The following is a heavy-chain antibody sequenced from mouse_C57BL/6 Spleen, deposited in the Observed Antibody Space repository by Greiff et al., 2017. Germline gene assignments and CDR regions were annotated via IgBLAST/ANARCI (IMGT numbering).Heavy chain of an antibody. Sequence: QVQLKQPGAELVRPGSSVKLSCKASGYTFTSYWMHWVKQRPIQGLEWIGNIDPSDSETHYNQKFKDKATLTVDKSSSTAYMQLSSLTSEDSAVYYCARCALFNYYGSSHWYFDVWGTGTTVTVSS. CDR2: IDPSDSET. J-gene: IGHJ1*03. CDR1: GYTFTSYW. CDR3: ARCALFNYYGSSHWYFDV. D-gene: IGHD1-1*01. V-gene: IGHV1-52*01.